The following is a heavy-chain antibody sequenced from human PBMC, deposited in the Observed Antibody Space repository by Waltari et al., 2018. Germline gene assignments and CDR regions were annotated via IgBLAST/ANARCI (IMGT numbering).Heavy chain of an antibody. Sequence: VPLAKSGAEVKNPGASLKVSCRATGSTVTSYDIHWVRQATGHGLESMGGMNPKSGNTGYAQKFKGRVTMTRNTSISTADMELSSMRSEDTAVYYCARYPLRWGGYWGQGTLVTVSS. J-gene: IGHJ4*02. V-gene: IGHV1-8*01. CDR1: GSTVTSYD. CDR3: ARYPLRWGGY. CDR2: MNPKSGNT. D-gene: IGHD4-17*01.